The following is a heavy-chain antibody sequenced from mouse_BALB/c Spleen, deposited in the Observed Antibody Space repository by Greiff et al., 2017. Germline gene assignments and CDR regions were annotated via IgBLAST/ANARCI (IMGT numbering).Heavy chain of an antibody. CDR3: AGGYNFAY. Sequence: EVKVVESGGGLVQPGGSRKLSCAASGFTFSSFGMHWVRQAPEKGLEWVAYISSGSSTIYYADTVKGRFTISRDNPKNTLFLQMTSLRSEDTAMYYCAGGYNFAYWGQGTLVTVSA. J-gene: IGHJ3*01. D-gene: IGHD2-14*01. V-gene: IGHV5-17*02. CDR2: ISSGSSTI. CDR1: GFTFSSFG.